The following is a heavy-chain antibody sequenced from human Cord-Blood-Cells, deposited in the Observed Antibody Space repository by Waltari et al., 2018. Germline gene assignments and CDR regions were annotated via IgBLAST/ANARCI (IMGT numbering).Heavy chain of an antibody. Sequence: QVQLVQSGAEVKKPGASVKVYCKASGYTFTGYYMHWVRQAPGQGLEWMGWINPNSGGTNYAQKFQGWVTMTRDTSISTAYMELSRLRSDDTAVYYCARSSFYFDWLLFDYWGQGTLVTVSS. CDR3: ARSSFYFDWLLFDY. CDR2: INPNSGGT. V-gene: IGHV1-2*04. J-gene: IGHJ4*02. D-gene: IGHD3-9*01. CDR1: GYTFTGYY.